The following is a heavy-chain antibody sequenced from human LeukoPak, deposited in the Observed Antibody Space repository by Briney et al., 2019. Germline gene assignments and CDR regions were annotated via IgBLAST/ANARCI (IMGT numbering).Heavy chain of an antibody. CDR1: GFTFSSYE. CDR2: ISSSGSTM. Sequence: PGGSLRLSCAAPGFTFSSYEMHWVRQAPGKGLEWVSYISSSGSTMYYADSVKGRFTISRDNAKNSLYLQMNSLRAEDTAVYYCARQIWFDPWGQGTLVTVSS. CDR3: ARQIWFDP. J-gene: IGHJ5*02. V-gene: IGHV3-48*03.